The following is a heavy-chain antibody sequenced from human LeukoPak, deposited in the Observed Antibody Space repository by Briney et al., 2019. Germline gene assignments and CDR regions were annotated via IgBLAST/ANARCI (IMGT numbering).Heavy chain of an antibody. D-gene: IGHD3-16*01. CDR1: GFTFSSYS. Sequence: GGSLRLSCAASGFTFSSYSMNWVRQAPGKGLEWVSSISSSSSYIYYADSVKGRLTISRDNAKNSLYLQMNSLRAEDTAVYYCARAIRGSYYYGMDVWGQGTTVTVSS. CDR2: ISSSSSYI. J-gene: IGHJ6*02. CDR3: ARAIRGSYYYGMDV. V-gene: IGHV3-21*01.